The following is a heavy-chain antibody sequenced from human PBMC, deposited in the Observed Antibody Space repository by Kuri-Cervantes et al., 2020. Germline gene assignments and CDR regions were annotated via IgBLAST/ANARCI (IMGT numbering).Heavy chain of an antibody. CDR2: ITWNSGTI. V-gene: IGHV3-9*01. D-gene: IGHD4-17*01. CDR1: GFTFDDYA. J-gene: IGHJ4*02. CDR3: AKGRWPWAVTTTIDQ. Sequence: GGSLRLSCAASGFTFDDYAMHWVRQAPGKGLEWVSCITWNSGTIGYADSVKGRFSISRDTAKNMLFLQMNTLRPQGTAVYYCAKGRWPWAVTTTIDQWGLGNLVTVSS.